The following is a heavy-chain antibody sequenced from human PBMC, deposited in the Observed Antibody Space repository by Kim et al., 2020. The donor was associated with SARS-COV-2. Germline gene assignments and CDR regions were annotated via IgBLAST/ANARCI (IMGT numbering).Heavy chain of an antibody. V-gene: IGHV4-31*03. Sequence: SETLSLTCTVSGGSISSGGYYWSWIRQHPGKGLEWIGYIYYSGSTYYNPSLKSRVTISVDTSKNQFSLKLSSVTAADTAVYYCARSRVFLGYCGGDCYGAEYFQHWGQGTLVTVSS. D-gene: IGHD2-21*02. J-gene: IGHJ1*01. CDR1: GGSISSGGYY. CDR2: IYYSGST. CDR3: ARSRVFLGYCGGDCYGAEYFQH.